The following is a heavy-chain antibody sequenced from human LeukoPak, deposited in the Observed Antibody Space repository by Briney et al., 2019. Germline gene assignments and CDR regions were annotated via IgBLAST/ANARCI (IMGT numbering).Heavy chain of an antibody. CDR3: ARDHGIAARPRYFDY. J-gene: IGHJ4*02. D-gene: IGHD6-6*01. V-gene: IGHV3-23*01. CDR1: GFTFSRYA. CDR2: ISGSGGST. Sequence: GGSLRLSCAASGFTFSRYAMSWVRQAPGKGLEWVSAISGSGGSTYYADSVKGRFTISRDNSKNTLYLQMNSLRAEDTAVYYCARDHGIAARPRYFDYWGQGTLVTVSS.